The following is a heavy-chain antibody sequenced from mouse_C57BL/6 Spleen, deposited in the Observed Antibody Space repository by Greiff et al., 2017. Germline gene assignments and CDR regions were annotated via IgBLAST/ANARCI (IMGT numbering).Heavy chain of an antibody. J-gene: IGHJ2*01. V-gene: IGHV1-59*01. Sequence: QVQLQQPGAELVRPGTSVKLSCKASGYTFTSYWMHWVKQRPGQGLEWIGVIDPSDSYTNYNQKFKGKATLTVDTSSSTADMQLSSLTSEDSAVYYCASLTTVVATDFDYWGQGTTLTVSS. CDR2: IDPSDSYT. D-gene: IGHD1-1*01. CDR3: ASLTTVVATDFDY. CDR1: GYTFTSYW.